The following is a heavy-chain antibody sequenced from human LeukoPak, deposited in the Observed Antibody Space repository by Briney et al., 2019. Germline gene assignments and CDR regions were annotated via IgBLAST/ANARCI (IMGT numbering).Heavy chain of an antibody. CDR2: INPNSGGT. J-gene: IGHJ4*02. D-gene: IGHD1-26*01. Sequence: SVKVSCKASGGTFSSYAISWVRQAPGQGLEWMGRINPNSGGTNYAQKFQGRVTMTRDTSISTAYMELSRLRSDDTAVYYCAREPEMGATDYWGQGTLVTVSS. CDR3: AREPEMGATDY. V-gene: IGHV1-2*06. CDR1: GGTFSSYA.